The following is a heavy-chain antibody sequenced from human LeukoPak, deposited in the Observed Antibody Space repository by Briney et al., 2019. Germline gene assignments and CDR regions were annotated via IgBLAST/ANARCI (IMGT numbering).Heavy chain of an antibody. J-gene: IGHJ6*02. D-gene: IGHD6-13*01. CDR3: AKDIGFSSSWYYYYYYGMDV. V-gene: IGHV3-30*18. Sequence: PGGSLRLSCAASGFTFSSYGMHWVRQAPGKGLEWVAVISYDGSNKYYADSVKGRFTISRDNSKNTLYLQMNSLRAEDTAVYYCAKDIGFSSSWYYYYYYGMDVWGQGTTVTVSS. CDR1: GFTFSSYG. CDR2: ISYDGSNK.